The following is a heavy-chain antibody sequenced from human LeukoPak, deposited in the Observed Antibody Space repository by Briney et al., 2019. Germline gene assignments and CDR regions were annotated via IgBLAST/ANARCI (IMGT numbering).Heavy chain of an antibody. D-gene: IGHD2-15*01. J-gene: IGHJ6*02. CDR2: ISYDGSNK. V-gene: IGHV3-30-3*01. CDR3: ARAARYCSGGSCYSYYYYYGMDV. Sequence: GGSLRLSCAASGFTFSSYAMHWVRQAPGKGPEWVAVISYDGSNKYYADSVKGRFTISRDNSKNTLYLQMNSLRAEDTAVYYCARAARYCSGGSCYSYYYYYGMDVWGQGTTVTVSS. CDR1: GFTFSSYA.